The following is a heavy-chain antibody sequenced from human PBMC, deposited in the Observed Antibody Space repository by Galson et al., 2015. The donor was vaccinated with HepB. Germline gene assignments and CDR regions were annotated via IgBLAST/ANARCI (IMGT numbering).Heavy chain of an antibody. CDR3: TRVSRNMYFDSSGIFDI. J-gene: IGHJ4*02. CDR2: IRSKPYGGTT. D-gene: IGHD3-22*01. CDR1: GFTFGDYA. V-gene: IGHV3-49*03. Sequence: SMRLSCAASGFTFGDYALTWFRRAPGKGLEWVSLIRSKPYGGTTEYAASVKGRFTISRDDSKSIAFLQMNSLRTEDTAVYYCTRVSRNMYFDSSGIFDIWGQGTLVTVSS.